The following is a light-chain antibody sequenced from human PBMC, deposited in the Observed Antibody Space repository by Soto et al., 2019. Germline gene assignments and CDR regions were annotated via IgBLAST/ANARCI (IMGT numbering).Light chain of an antibody. CDR3: SAYTAGGAI. V-gene: IGLV2-14*01. Sequence: SALTQPASVSGSPGQSITISCTGTSGDVGGFYYVSWYQQVPGKAPKLMISEVSNRPSGVSNRFSGSKSGNTASLTISGLQAEDEADYYCSAYTAGGAIFGSGTKVTVL. J-gene: IGLJ1*01. CDR1: SGDVGGFYY. CDR2: EVS.